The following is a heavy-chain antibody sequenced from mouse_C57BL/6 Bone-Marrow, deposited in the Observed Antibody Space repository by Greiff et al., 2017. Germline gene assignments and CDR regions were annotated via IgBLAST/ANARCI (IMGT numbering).Heavy chain of an antibody. Sequence: VQLQQSGAELARPGASVKLSCKASGYTFTSYGISWVKQRTGQGLEWIGEIYPRSGNTYYNEKFKGKATLTADKSSSTAYMGLRSLASEDSAVYFCARRRRGYWGQGTTLTVSS. CDR2: IYPRSGNT. V-gene: IGHV1-81*01. CDR1: GYTFTSYG. CDR3: ARRRRGY. J-gene: IGHJ2*01.